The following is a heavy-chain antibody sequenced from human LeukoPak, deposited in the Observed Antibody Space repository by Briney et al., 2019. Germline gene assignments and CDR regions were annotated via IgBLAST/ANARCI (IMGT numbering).Heavy chain of an antibody. CDR3: ARESSVGAHKAFDY. D-gene: IGHD1-26*01. Sequence: PGGSLRFSCAASGFTFSSYWMHWVRQAPGKGLVWVSRVNSDGSSTSYADSVKGRFTISRDNAKNTLYLQMNSLRAEDTAVYYCARESSVGAHKAFDYWGQGTLVTVSS. J-gene: IGHJ4*02. CDR1: GFTFSSYW. V-gene: IGHV3-74*01. CDR2: VNSDGSST.